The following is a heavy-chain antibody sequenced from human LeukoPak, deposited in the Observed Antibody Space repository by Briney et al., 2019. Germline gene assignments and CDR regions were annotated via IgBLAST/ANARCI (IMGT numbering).Heavy chain of an antibody. CDR1: GYSFSSYW. V-gene: IGHV5-51*01. Sequence: GESLKISCKASGYSFSSYWIGWVRQMPGKALEWMGIIYPSDSDTKYSPSFQGQVTISADKSISTAYLQWSSLKASDTAMYYCARPRIVGAPDAFDIWGQGTMVTVSS. D-gene: IGHD1-26*01. CDR2: IYPSDSDT. J-gene: IGHJ3*02. CDR3: ARPRIVGAPDAFDI.